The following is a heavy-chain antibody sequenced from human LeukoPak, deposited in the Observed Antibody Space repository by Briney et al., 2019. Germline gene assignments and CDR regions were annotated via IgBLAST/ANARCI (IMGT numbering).Heavy chain of an antibody. D-gene: IGHD3-10*01. CDR3: ARDGPQDYYGSGSYYSPLFRYYYYGMDV. V-gene: IGHV1-69*04. CDR1: GDTFSSYT. J-gene: IGHJ6*02. Sequence: GASVKVSCKASGDTFSSYTISWVRQAPGQGLEWMGRIIPILGIANYAQKLQGRVTITADKSTSTAYMELSSLRSEDTAVYYCARDGPQDYYGSGSYYSPLFRYYYYGMDVWGQGTTVTVSS. CDR2: IIPILGIA.